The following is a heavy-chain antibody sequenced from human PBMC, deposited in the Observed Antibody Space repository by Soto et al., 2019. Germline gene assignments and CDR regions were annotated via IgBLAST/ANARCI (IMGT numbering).Heavy chain of an antibody. D-gene: IGHD3-3*01. CDR1: GFTFSSYS. CDR3: VRREYDYWSYYYYFDH. J-gene: IGHJ4*02. Sequence: GGSLRLSCAASGFTFSSYSMNWVRQAPGKGLEWVSYISSSSSTIYYADSVKGRFTISRDNAKNSLYLQMNSLRDEDAAVYYCVRREYDYWSYYYYFDHFAQGTLVTVSS. V-gene: IGHV3-48*02. CDR2: ISSSSSTI.